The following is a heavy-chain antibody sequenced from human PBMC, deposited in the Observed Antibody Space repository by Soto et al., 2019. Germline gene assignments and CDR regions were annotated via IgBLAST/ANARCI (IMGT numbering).Heavy chain of an antibody. CDR2: IKTKTQGETT. V-gene: IGHV3-15*07. J-gene: IGHJ4*02. CDR1: GFSISSAW. Sequence: EVQLVESGGGLVKPGGSLRLSCAASGFSISSAWMNWVRQAPGTGLEWVGRIKTKTQGETTDYPAPVKGRFTISRDDSKNTLYLQMNSLKMEDTAVYYCTTGSVEGYWGQGTLVTVSS. D-gene: IGHD3-3*01. CDR3: TTGSVEGY.